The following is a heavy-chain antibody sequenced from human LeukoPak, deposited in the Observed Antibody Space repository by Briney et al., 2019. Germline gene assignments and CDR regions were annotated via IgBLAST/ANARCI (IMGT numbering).Heavy chain of an antibody. J-gene: IGHJ3*02. D-gene: IGHD2-15*01. Sequence: GGSLRLSCAASGFTFSDHYMDWVRQAPGKGLEWVGRTRNKANSYTTEYAASVKGRFTISRDDSMNSLYLQMNSLKTEDTAVYYCARALQGDAFDIWGQGTMVTVSS. CDR2: TRNKANSYTT. V-gene: IGHV3-72*01. CDR3: ARALQGDAFDI. CDR1: GFTFSDHY.